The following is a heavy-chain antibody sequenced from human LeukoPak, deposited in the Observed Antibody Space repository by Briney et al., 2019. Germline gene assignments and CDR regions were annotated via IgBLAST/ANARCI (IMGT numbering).Heavy chain of an antibody. CDR1: GYTFTSYY. CDR3: ARGKIIMIVDPRVYFDY. D-gene: IGHD3-22*01. V-gene: IGHV1-46*01. CDR2: INPSGGSS. Sequence: GASVKVSCKAFGYTFTSYYMHWVRQALGQGLEWMGIINPSGGSSSYAQKFQGRVTMTRDPSTSTVYMELSSLRSEDTAVYYCARGKIIMIVDPRVYFDYWGQGTLVTVSS. J-gene: IGHJ4*02.